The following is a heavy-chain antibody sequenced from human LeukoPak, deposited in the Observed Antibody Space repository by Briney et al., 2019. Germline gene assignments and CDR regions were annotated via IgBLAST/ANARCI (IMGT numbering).Heavy chain of an antibody. V-gene: IGHV3-7*01. CDR1: GFRFSSFW. CDR3: ATGDDAAGTS. J-gene: IGHJ5*02. CDR2: INQNGGVK. D-gene: IGHD2-21*01. Sequence: GGSLRLSCAASGFRFSSFWMSWVRQAPGKGLDWVANINQNGGVKHYVDSVKGRFTISRDNAKNSLYLQMTSLRADDTAVYYCATGDDAAGTSWSQGTLVTVSS.